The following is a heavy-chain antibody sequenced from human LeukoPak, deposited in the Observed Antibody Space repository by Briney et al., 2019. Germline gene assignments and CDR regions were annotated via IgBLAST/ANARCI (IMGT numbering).Heavy chain of an antibody. Sequence: SETLSLTCTVSGGSISSSSYYWGWIRQPPGKGLEWIGSIYYSGSTYYNPSLKSRVTISIDTSKNQFSLKLSSVTAADTAVYYCARDHGYCSSTSCLPYYYYYMDVWGKGTTVTISS. CDR3: ARDHGYCSSTSCLPYYYYYMDV. CDR2: IYYSGST. J-gene: IGHJ6*03. D-gene: IGHD2-2*01. V-gene: IGHV4-39*07. CDR1: GGSISSSSYY.